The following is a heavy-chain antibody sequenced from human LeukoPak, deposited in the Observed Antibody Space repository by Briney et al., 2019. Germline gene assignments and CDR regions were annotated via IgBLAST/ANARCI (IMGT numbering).Heavy chain of an antibody. V-gene: IGHV4-39*01. CDR3: ARLRGAMTPVTSDFDY. CDR2: IYYSGST. CDR1: GGSISSGSYY. Sequence: PSETLSLTCTVSGGSISSGSYYWSWIRQPPGKGLEWIGSIYYSGSTYYNPSLKSRVTISVDTSKNQFSLDLSSVTAADTAVYYCARLRGAMTPVTSDFDYWGRGILVTVSS. J-gene: IGHJ4*02. D-gene: IGHD4-17*01.